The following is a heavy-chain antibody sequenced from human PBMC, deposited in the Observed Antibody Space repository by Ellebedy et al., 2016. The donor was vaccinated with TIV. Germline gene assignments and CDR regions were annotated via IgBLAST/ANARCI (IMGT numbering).Heavy chain of an antibody. J-gene: IGHJ5*02. CDR2: IIPLFGTA. D-gene: IGHD5-18*01. CDR1: GGTFNDYA. Sequence: AASVKVSCKASGGTFNDYAVTWVRQAPGQGLEWVRGIIPLFGTANYAQKFQGRVTITADESPSTAYMELSRLTAEDTAVYYCARRPRAGGNSYGFVYWFDPWGQGTRITVSS. CDR3: ARRPRAGGNSYGFVYWFDP. V-gene: IGHV1-69*13.